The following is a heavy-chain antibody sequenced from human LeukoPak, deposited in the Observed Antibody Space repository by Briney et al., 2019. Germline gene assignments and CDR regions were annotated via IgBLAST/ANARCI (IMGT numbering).Heavy chain of an antibody. J-gene: IGHJ4*02. V-gene: IGHV4-39*01. CDR3: ARHNPASGTPFFDY. Sequence: SETQSLTCTVSGGSISSSSYYWGWIRQPPGKGLEWIGSIYYSGSTFYNPSLKSRVTISVDTSKNQFSLKLSSVPAADTALYYCARHNPASGTPFFDYWGQGTLVTVSS. CDR2: IYYSGST. D-gene: IGHD6-13*01. CDR1: GGSISSSSYY.